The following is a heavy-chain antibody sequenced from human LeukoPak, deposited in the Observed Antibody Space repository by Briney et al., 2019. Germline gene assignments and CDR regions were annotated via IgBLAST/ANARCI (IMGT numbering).Heavy chain of an antibody. CDR2: VYKSGST. J-gene: IGHJ6*04. Sequence: PSETLSLTCTVSGGSINNNSYYWGWIRQPPGKGLEWIGDVYKSGSTYYNPSLKSRVAMSVDTSKNQFSLRLSSVTAADTAVYYCARHVDITIFAVATPPYMDVWGKGITVAVSS. D-gene: IGHD3-3*02. CDR3: ARHVDITIFAVATPPYMDV. V-gene: IGHV4-39*01. CDR1: GGSINNNSYY.